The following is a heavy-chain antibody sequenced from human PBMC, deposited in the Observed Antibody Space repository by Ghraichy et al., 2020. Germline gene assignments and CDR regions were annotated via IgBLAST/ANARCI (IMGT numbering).Heavy chain of an antibody. D-gene: IGHD5-12*01. Sequence: SETLSLTCAVYGGSFSGYYWTWIRQPPGTGLEWIGEINHSGGSNYNPPLKSRVTMSVDTSKNQFSLNLSSVTAADTAVYYCARATIRDALDVWGQGTTVTVSS. V-gene: IGHV4-34*01. CDR3: ARATIRDALDV. CDR2: INHSGGS. CDR1: GGSFSGYY. J-gene: IGHJ6*02.